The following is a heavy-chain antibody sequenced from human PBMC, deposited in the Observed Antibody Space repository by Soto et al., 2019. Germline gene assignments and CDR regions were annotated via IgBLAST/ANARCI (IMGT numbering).Heavy chain of an antibody. Sequence: PGGSLRLSCAASGFTFSSYAMSWVRQAPGKGLEWVSAISGSGGSTYYADSVKGRFTISRDNSKNTLYLQMNSLRAEDTAVYYCSSPRGCSSTSCTIFDYWGQGTLVTVSS. CDR1: GFTFSSYA. J-gene: IGHJ4*02. D-gene: IGHD2-2*01. V-gene: IGHV3-23*01. CDR2: ISGSGGST. CDR3: SSPRGCSSTSCTIFDY.